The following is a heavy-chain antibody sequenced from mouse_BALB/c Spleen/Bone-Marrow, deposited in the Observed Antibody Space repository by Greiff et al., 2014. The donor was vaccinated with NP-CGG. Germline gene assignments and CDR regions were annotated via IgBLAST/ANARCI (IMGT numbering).Heavy chain of an antibody. V-gene: IGHV1-9*01. Sequence: VKLMESGAELMKPGASVKISCKTSGYTFSSYWIEWVKQRPGHGLECIGEILPGSGSTNSNEKFKGKATFTPDTSSNTAYMQLSSLTSEDSAVYYCARELGLRLAYWGQGTLVTVSA. CDR1: GYTFSSYW. CDR3: ARELGLRLAY. CDR2: ILPGSGST. D-gene: IGHD3-1*01. J-gene: IGHJ3*01.